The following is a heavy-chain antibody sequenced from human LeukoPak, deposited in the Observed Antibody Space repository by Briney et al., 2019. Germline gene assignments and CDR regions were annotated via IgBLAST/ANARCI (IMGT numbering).Heavy chain of an antibody. V-gene: IGHV1-8*01. J-gene: IGHJ3*01. CDR3: AREGRLGCFDL. D-gene: IGHD3-9*01. CDR2: MNFNSGYT. Sequence: ASVKVSCKASGNFLSTHDINWVRQAPGQGLEWMGWMNFNSGYTGYAQKFRDRVIMTRDASITTAYMELRSLRSEDTAAYYCAREGRLGCFDLWGQGTMVTVSS. CDR1: GNFLSTHD.